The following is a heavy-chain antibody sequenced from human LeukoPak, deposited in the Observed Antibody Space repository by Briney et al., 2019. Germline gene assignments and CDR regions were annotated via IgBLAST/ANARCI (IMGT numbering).Heavy chain of an antibody. J-gene: IGHJ4*02. CDR1: GYSLSELP. D-gene: IGHD3-22*01. V-gene: IGHV1-24*01. CDR2: FDPEDGET. Sequence: ASVKVSCKVSGYSLSELPMYWVRQAPGKGPEWMGGFDPEDGETMFAQKFQGRVTMTEDTSTDTAYMELSSLSSEDTAIYYCATDVSSVYDSSGYSLDYWGQGTLVTVSS. CDR3: ATDVSSVYDSSGYSLDY.